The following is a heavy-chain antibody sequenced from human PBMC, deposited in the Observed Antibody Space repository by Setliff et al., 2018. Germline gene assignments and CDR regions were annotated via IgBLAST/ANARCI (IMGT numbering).Heavy chain of an antibody. D-gene: IGHD2-8*01. V-gene: IGHV1-18*01. CDR3: SRLVRYCTTTTCQTLSGAEH. CDR2: INGYNGNT. J-gene: IGHJ4*02. Sequence: ASVKVSCKASGYEFNNYGIAWVRQAPGQGLEWMGWINGYNGNTFYAPKLQGRLTMTTDASTATAYMELRSLRSDDTAIYLCSRLVRYCTTTTCQTLSGAEHWGQGTLVTVSS. CDR1: GYEFNNYG.